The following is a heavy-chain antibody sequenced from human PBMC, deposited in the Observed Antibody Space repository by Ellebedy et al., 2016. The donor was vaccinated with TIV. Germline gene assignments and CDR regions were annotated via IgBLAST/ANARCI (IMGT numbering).Heavy chain of an antibody. Sequence: GESLKISXVASEFTFSSYGMQCVRQAPGKGLEWVAVIWYDGSNKYYADSVKGRFTISRDDSKNTLYLQMNSLRAEDTAVYYCARNRIVVVDRRQRSWLDPWGQGTLVTVSS. D-gene: IGHD2-15*01. CDR2: IWYDGSNK. V-gene: IGHV3-33*01. CDR1: EFTFSSYG. J-gene: IGHJ5*02. CDR3: ARNRIVVVDRRQRSWLDP.